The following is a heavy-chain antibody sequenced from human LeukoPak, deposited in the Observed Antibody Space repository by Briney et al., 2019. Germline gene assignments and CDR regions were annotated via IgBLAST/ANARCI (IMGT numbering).Heavy chain of an antibody. D-gene: IGHD3-22*01. J-gene: IGHJ4*02. CDR2: INPSGGST. Sequence: ASVKVSCKASGYTFTSYYMHWVRQAPGQGREWMGIINPSGGSTSYAQKFQGRVTMTRDTSTSTVYMELSSLRSEDTAVYYCARGLVSSRYYYDSSGYQYFDYWGQGTLVTVSS. V-gene: IGHV1-46*01. CDR1: GYTFTSYY. CDR3: ARGLVSSRYYYDSSGYQYFDY.